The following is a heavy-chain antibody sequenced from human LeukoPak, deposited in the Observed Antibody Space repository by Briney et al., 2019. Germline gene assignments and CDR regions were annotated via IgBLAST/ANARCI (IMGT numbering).Heavy chain of an antibody. Sequence: GGSLRLSCAASGFTFSSYGMHWVRQAPGKGLELVAFIRYDGSNKYYADSVKGRFTISRDNSKNTLYLQMNSLRAEDTAVYYCARGGWLQFNDAFDIWGQGTMVTVSS. D-gene: IGHD5-24*01. CDR2: IRYDGSNK. V-gene: IGHV3-30*02. CDR3: ARGGWLQFNDAFDI. J-gene: IGHJ3*02. CDR1: GFTFSSYG.